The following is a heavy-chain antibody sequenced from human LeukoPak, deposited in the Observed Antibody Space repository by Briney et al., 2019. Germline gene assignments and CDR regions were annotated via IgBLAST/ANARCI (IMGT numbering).Heavy chain of an antibody. D-gene: IGHD2-2*01. CDR3: TKRVVPAGSSGGDHYALDV. Sequence: GGSLRLSCAASGFTFSNAWMNWVRQAPGKGLEWVAGIWYDGSNKNYVDSVKGRFTISRDNSKNTLFLDMNSLRVEDTGVYFCTKRVVPAGSSGGDHYALDVWSQGTTVTVSS. J-gene: IGHJ6*02. CDR2: IWYDGSNK. CDR1: GFTFSNAW. V-gene: IGHV3-33*06.